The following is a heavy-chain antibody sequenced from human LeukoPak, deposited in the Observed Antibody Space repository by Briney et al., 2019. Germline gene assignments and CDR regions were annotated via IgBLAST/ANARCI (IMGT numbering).Heavy chain of an antibody. CDR2: ISAYNGNT. J-gene: IGHJ4*02. V-gene: IGHV1-18*01. CDR3: AAGYCSSTSCYWLDY. CDR1: GYTFTSNG. Sequence: ASVKVSCKASGYTFTSNGISGVRQAPGQGLEWMGWISAYNGNTNYAQKLQGRVTMTTDTSTSTAYMELRSLRSDDTAVYYCAAGYCSSTSCYWLDYWGQGTLVTVSS. D-gene: IGHD2-2*01.